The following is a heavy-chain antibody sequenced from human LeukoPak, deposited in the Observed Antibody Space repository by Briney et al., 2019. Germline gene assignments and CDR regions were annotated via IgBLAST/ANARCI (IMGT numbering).Heavy chain of an antibody. Sequence: GSLRLSCAASGFTFSSYAMSWVRQAPGKGLEWVSGISGSGDSTYYADSVRGRFTISRDNCKSTLYLQMNSLRAEDTAVYYCAKNKVAVAEGNWFDPWGQGTLVTVSS. CDR1: GFTFSSYA. D-gene: IGHD6-19*01. J-gene: IGHJ5*02. V-gene: IGHV3-23*01. CDR2: ISGSGDST. CDR3: AKNKVAVAEGNWFDP.